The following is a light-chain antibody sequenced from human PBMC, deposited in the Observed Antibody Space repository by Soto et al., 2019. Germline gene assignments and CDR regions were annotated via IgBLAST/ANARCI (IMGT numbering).Light chain of an antibody. CDR3: QHYVEGSPIT. J-gene: IGKJ5*01. CDR2: GAS. V-gene: IGKV3-20*01. CDR1: QSVSSSY. Sequence: EIVLTQSPGTLSLSPGERATLSCRASQSVSSSYLAWHQHKPGQAPRLLIYGASSRATGIPDRFSGSGSGTDFTLTISRLEPEDFALYYCQHYVEGSPITFGQGTRLEIK.